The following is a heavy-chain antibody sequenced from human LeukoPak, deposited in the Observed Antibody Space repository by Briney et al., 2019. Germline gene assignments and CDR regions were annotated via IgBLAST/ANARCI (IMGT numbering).Heavy chain of an antibody. Sequence: ASVKVSCKASGYTFTSHDINWVRQATGPGLEWMGWMNPNSGNTGYAQKFQGRVTMTRNTCISTAYMELSSLRSEDTAVYYCARSGDGDRNYYYYYYMYVWGKGTTVTVSS. CDR3: ARSGDGDRNYYYYYYMYV. D-gene: IGHD4-17*01. CDR1: GYTFTSHD. CDR2: MNPNSGNT. V-gene: IGHV1-8*01. J-gene: IGHJ6*03.